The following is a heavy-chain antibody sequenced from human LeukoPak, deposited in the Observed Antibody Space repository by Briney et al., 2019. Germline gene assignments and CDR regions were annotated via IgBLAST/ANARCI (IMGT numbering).Heavy chain of an antibody. J-gene: IGHJ6*03. CDR3: ARGSSLAYYVDV. CDR1: GFTFSNYW. Sequence: GGSLRLSCAASGFTFSNYWMSWVRQAPGKGLEWVANIKQDGSEKYYVNSVKGRFTISRDNAKNTLYLQMNSLRAEDTAVYYCARGSSLAYYVDVWGKGTTVTVSS. CDR2: IKQDGSEK. V-gene: IGHV3-7*01. D-gene: IGHD3-16*02.